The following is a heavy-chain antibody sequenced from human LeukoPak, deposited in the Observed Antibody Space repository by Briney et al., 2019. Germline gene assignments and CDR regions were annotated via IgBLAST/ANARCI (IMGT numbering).Heavy chain of an antibody. Sequence: GGSLRLSCAASGFTYSSYGMTWVRQAPGKGLEWVSGISGSGSRTDYAGSVKGRFTISRDNAKNTLYLQMNSLRAEDTAAYYCAKGSREWELLDAFDIWGQGTMVTVSS. D-gene: IGHD1-26*01. J-gene: IGHJ3*02. V-gene: IGHV3-23*01. CDR2: ISGSGSRT. CDR1: GFTYSSYG. CDR3: AKGSREWELLDAFDI.